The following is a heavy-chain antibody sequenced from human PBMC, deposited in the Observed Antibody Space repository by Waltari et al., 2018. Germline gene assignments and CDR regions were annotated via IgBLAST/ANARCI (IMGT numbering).Heavy chain of an antibody. CDR3: ARLYGMDV. J-gene: IGHJ6*02. Sequence: QVQLVESGGGVVQPGRSLRLSCAASGFTFSSYAMHWVRQAPGKGLGWVAVISYDGSNKYYADSVKGRFTISRDNSKNTLYLQMNSLRAEDTAVYYCARLYGMDVWGQGTTVTVSS. CDR1: GFTFSSYA. CDR2: ISYDGSNK. V-gene: IGHV3-30-3*01.